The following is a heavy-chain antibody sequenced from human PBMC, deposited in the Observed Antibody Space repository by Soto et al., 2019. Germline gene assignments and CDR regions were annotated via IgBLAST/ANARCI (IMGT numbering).Heavy chain of an antibody. J-gene: IGHJ6*02. V-gene: IGHV4-30-2*01. CDR1: GGSVSSGVFS. Sequence: LSLTCAVSGGSVSSGVFSWNWIRQPPGQGLEWIGYISHGGSPHYTPSLRSRVSISVDRSTNVISLNLTSMTPADTAVYFCARGHYYYAVDVWGQGTTVTVSS. CDR3: ARGHYYYAVDV. CDR2: ISHGGSP.